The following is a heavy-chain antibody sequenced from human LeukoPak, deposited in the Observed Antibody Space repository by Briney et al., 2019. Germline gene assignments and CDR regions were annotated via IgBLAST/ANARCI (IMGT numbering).Heavy chain of an antibody. CDR1: GYTFTGYY. CDR2: IIPIFGTA. J-gene: IGHJ3*02. D-gene: IGHD3-3*01. CDR3: ARGRTIFGVVTIPDAFDI. V-gene: IGHV1-69*13. Sequence: SVKVSCKASGYTFTGYYMHWVRQAPGQGLEWMGGIIPIFGTANYAQKFQGRVTITADESTSTAYMELSSLRSEDTAVYYCARGRTIFGVVTIPDAFDIWGQGTMVTVSS.